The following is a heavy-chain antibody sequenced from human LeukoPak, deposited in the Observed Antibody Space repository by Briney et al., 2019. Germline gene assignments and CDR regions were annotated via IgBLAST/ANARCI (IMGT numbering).Heavy chain of an antibody. J-gene: IGHJ4*02. CDR1: GFTVSSNY. D-gene: IGHD4-17*01. Sequence: PGGSLRLSCAASGFTVSSNYMSWVRQAPGKGLEWVSVIYSGGSTYYADSVKGRFTISRDNSKNTLYLQMNSLRAEDTAVYYCAREPSYGDHAKENYWGRGTLVTVSS. CDR3: AREPSYGDHAKENY. CDR2: IYSGGST. V-gene: IGHV3-53*01.